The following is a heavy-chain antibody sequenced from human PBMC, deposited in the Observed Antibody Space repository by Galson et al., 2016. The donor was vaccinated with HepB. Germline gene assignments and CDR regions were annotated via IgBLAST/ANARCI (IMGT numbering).Heavy chain of an antibody. D-gene: IGHD2-15*01. J-gene: IGHJ6*02. CDR1: GYTFISYG. CDR3: ARVSYVVVGSYGMDV. CDR2: ISAYNTNT. Sequence: SVKVSCKASGYTFISYGISWVRQAPGQGLEWMGWISAYNTNTNFAQKLQGRVTMTTDTSTSTAYMELRSLRSDDTAVYYCARVSYVVVGSYGMDVWGQGATVTVSS. V-gene: IGHV1-18*01.